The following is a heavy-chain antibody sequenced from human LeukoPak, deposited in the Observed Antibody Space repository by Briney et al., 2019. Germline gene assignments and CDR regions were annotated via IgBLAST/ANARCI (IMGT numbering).Heavy chain of an antibody. CDR1: GYSFTSYW. J-gene: IGHJ4*03. D-gene: IGHD3-16*02. Sequence: GESLKISCKGSGYSFTSYWIGWVRQMPGKGLEWMGIIYPGDSDTRYSPSFQGQVTISADKSISTAYLQWGSLKASDTAMYYCARWDYDYVWGSYRSGTYYFDYWGQGTMVTVSS. CDR2: IYPGDSDT. V-gene: IGHV5-51*01. CDR3: ARWDYDYVWGSYRSGTYYFDY.